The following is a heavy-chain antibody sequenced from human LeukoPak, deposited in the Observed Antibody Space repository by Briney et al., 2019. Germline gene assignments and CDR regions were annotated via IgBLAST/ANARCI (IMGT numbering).Heavy chain of an antibody. CDR1: GFTFSSYW. CDR3: ARVRATFSPHFDN. J-gene: IGHJ4*02. V-gene: IGHV3-74*01. CDR2: INSDGIIT. D-gene: IGHD5-12*01. Sequence: GGSLRLACAASGFTFSSYWMHWVRQAPGKGLMWVSRINSDGIITNYADSVTGRFTISRDNAKNTLYLQMNSLRAEDTAVYYCARVRATFSPHFDNWGQGTLVTVSS.